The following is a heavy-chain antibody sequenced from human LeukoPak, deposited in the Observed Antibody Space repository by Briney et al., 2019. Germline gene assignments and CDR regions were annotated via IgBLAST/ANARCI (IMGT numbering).Heavy chain of an antibody. CDR3: ASRKLGNDY. Sequence: SETLSLTCAVYSGSFSGYYWSWIRQSPGKGLEWIGYIYYTGSPSYNPTLKSRVTISADTSKNEFSLKLNSVTAADTSVYYCASRKLGNDYWGQGTLVTVSS. J-gene: IGHJ4*02. V-gene: IGHV4-59*01. D-gene: IGHD7-27*01. CDR1: SGSFSGYY. CDR2: IYYTGSP.